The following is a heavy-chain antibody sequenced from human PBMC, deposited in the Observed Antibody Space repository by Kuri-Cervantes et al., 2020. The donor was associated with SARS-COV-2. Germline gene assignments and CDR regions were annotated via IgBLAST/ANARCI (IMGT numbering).Heavy chain of an antibody. CDR2: ISYDGSNK. CDR3: ASPKNYLAVAGNLDY. V-gene: IGHV3-30-3*01. CDR1: GFTFSSYA. D-gene: IGHD6-19*01. J-gene: IGHJ4*02. Sequence: GGSLRLSCAASGFTFSSYAMHWVRQAPGKGLEWVAVISYDGSNKYYADSVKGRFTISRDNSKNTLYLQMNSLRAEDTAVYYCASPKNYLAVAGNLDYWGQGTLVTDSS.